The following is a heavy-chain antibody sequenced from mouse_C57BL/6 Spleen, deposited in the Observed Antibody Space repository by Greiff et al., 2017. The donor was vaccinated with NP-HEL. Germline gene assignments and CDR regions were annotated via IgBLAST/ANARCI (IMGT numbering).Heavy chain of an antibody. D-gene: IGHD2-4*01. V-gene: IGHV1-55*01. CDR3: ARAEDYASYWYFDV. CDR2: IYPGSGST. Sequence: VKLQQSGAELVKPGASVKMSCKASGYTFTSYWITWVKQRPGQGLEWIGDIYPGSGSTNYNEKFKSKATLTVDTSSSTAYMQLSSLTSEDSAFYYCARAEDYASYWYFDVWGTGTTVTVSS. J-gene: IGHJ1*03. CDR1: GYTFTSYW.